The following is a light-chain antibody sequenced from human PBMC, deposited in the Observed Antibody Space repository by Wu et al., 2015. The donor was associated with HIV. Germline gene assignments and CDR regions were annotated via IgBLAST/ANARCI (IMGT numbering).Light chain of an antibody. CDR1: QSISSW. Sequence: DIQMTQSPSSLSASVGDRVTITCRASQSISSWLAWYQQKPGKAPKLLIYKASNLESGVPSRFSGSGSGTDFTLTISSLQPEDFATYYCQQSYSTPWTFGQGTKVEIK. V-gene: IGKV1-39*01. CDR2: KAS. J-gene: IGKJ1*01. CDR3: QQSYSTPWT.